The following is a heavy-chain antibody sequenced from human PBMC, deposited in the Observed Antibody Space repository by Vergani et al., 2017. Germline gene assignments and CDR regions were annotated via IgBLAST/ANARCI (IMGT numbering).Heavy chain of an antibody. CDR2: ISSSGSTI. CDR1: GFTFSSYE. CDR3: ARARVRGVKGFLGY. V-gene: IGHV3-48*03. D-gene: IGHD3-10*01. J-gene: IGHJ4*02. Sequence: EVQLVESGGGLVQPGGSLRLSCAASGFTFSSYEMYWVRQAPGKGLEWVSYISSSGSTIYYADSVKGRFTISRDNAKNSLYLQMNSLRAEDTAVYYCARARVRGVKGFLGYWGQGTLVTVSS.